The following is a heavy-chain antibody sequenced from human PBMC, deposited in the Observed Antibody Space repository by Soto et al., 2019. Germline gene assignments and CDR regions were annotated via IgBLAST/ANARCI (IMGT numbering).Heavy chain of an antibody. D-gene: IGHD5-18*01. J-gene: IGHJ4*02. Sequence: SETLSLTCTVSGGSVTSDEDYWTWIRQSPGKGLEWIGYISNSGSTGYNPSLKTRLSMSVDRSKNQFTPRLTSVTAADTAVYFCATESGSTYGYFDHWGQGTQVTVSS. CDR3: ATESGSTYGYFDH. CDR2: ISNSGST. CDR1: GGSVTSDEDY. V-gene: IGHV4-30-4*01.